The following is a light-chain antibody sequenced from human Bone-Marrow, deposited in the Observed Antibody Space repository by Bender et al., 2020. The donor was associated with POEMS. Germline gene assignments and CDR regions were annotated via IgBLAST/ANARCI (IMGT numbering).Light chain of an antibody. Sequence: QSALTQPASVSGSPGQSITISCSGASSDVGSYNLVSWFQQHPGKAPKVMISEVTKRPSGVSNRFSGSKSGNTASLTISGLQAEDEANYYCSSYTSSGTLYVFGAETKVTVL. CDR2: EVT. J-gene: IGLJ1*01. V-gene: IGLV2-14*02. CDR3: SSYTSSGTLYV. CDR1: SSDVGSYNL.